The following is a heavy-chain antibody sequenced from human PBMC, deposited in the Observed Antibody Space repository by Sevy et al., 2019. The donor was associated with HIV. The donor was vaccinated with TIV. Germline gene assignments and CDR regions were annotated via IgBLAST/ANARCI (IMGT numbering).Heavy chain of an antibody. V-gene: IGHV1-69*13. CDR2: IIPILGTT. J-gene: IGHJ6*02. Sequence: ASVKVSCKASGGSFSFYGISWVRRAPGQGLEWMAGIIPILGTTKYAQKFQGRVTITADESTSTAYMELTSLRSEDTAVYYCARGGPDDILTHYGMDVWGQGTTVTVSS. D-gene: IGHD3-9*01. CDR1: GGSFSFYG. CDR3: ARGGPDDILTHYGMDV.